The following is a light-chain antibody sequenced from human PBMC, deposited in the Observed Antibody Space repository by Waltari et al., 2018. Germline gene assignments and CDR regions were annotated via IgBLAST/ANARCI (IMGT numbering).Light chain of an antibody. V-gene: IGLV2-14*01. CDR2: DVS. Sequence: QSALTQPASVSGSPGQSITIPCTGTSSDVGGYNYVSWYQQHPGKAPELMIYDVSKRPSGVSNRFSGSKSGNTASLTISGLQAEDEADYYCSSYTSSSTRVVFGGGTKLTVL. CDR1: SSDVGGYNY. J-gene: IGLJ2*01. CDR3: SSYTSSSTRVV.